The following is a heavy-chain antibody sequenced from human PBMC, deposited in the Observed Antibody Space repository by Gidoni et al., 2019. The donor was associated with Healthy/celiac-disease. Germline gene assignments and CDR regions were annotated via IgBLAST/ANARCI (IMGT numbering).Heavy chain of an antibody. CDR3: AREGGWNYYYYYYYMDV. CDR2: INSDGSST. CDR1: GFTFSSYW. Sequence: EVQLVESGGGLVQPGGSLRLSCAASGFTFSSYWMHWVRQAPGKGLVWVSRINSDGSSTSYADSVKGRFTISRDNAKNTLYLQMNSLRAEDTAVYYCAREGGWNYYYYYYYMDVWGKGTTVTVSS. V-gene: IGHV3-74*01. J-gene: IGHJ6*03. D-gene: IGHD1-7*01.